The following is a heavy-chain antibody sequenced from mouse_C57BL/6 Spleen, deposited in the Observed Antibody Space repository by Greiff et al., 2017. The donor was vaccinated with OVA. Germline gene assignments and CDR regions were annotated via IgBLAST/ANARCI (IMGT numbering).Heavy chain of an antibody. Sequence: EVQLQQSGAELVRPGASVKLSCTASGFNIKDDYMHWVKQRPEQGLEWIGWIDPENGDTEYASKFQGKATITADTSSNTAYLQLSSLTSEDTAVYYCTLITTVVGGDYFDYWGQGTTLTVSS. J-gene: IGHJ2*01. CDR2: IDPENGDT. D-gene: IGHD1-1*01. CDR3: TLITTVVGGDYFDY. CDR1: GFNIKDDY. V-gene: IGHV14-4*01.